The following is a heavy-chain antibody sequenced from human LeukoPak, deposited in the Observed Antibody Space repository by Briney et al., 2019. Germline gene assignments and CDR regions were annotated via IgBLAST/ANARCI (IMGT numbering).Heavy chain of an antibody. CDR3: ARLRYGSASYHPPLYGMDV. CDR1: GCLFTSYW. J-gene: IGHJ6*02. D-gene: IGHD3-10*01. Sequence: GEALEISFKGSGCLFTSYWIGWVRQMPGKGLEWMGIIYPGDSDTRYSPSFQGQVTISADKSISTAYLQWSSLKASDAARFYCARLRYGSASYHPPLYGMDVWAQGTTVPVSS. V-gene: IGHV5-51*01. CDR2: IYPGDSDT.